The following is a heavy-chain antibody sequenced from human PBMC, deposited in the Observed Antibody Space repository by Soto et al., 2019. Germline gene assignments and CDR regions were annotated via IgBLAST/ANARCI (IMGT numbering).Heavy chain of an antibody. CDR2: INHTGGT. CDR3: ATCIKVFGLLIAPFDP. V-gene: IGHV4-34*01. D-gene: IGHD2-21*01. J-gene: IGHJ5*02. Sequence: PEPLSLTGAVQGGSVNVSDMNWILLRLEKALEWIGEINHTGGTHYNPSLKSRVNMSVDTAKNQFSLRLSSVTAADTAIYYCATCIKVFGLLIAPFDP. CDR1: GGSVNVSD.